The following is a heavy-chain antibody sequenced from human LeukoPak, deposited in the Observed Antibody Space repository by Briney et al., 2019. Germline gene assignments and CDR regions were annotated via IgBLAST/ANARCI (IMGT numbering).Heavy chain of an antibody. J-gene: IGHJ4*02. D-gene: IGHD2-2*01. Sequence: GGSLRLSCAASGFTFSSYAMHWVRQAPGKGVEYVSAISCNGGSTYYADSVKGRFTISRDNSKNTLYLQMGSLRAEDMAVYYCARGRRCSSTSCYAGHFDYWGQGTLVTVSS. CDR3: ARGRRCSSTSCYAGHFDY. V-gene: IGHV3-64*02. CDR2: ISCNGGST. CDR1: GFTFSSYA.